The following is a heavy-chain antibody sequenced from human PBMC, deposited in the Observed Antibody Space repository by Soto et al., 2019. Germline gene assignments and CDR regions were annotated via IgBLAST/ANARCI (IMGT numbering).Heavy chain of an antibody. CDR2: IADDGNNK. CDR3: TKRRNVERFLEWSSGMAP. D-gene: IGHD3-3*01. CDR1: GFTFSNYG. J-gene: IGHJ6*02. V-gene: IGHV3-30*18. Sequence: GGSLRLSCAASGFTFSNYGMHWVRQAPGTGLEWVAFIADDGNNKYYADSMKGRFTVSRDNSRRTLYLQMSSLRVEDTAVYFCTKRRNVERFLEWSSGMAPWGQGTTVTVS.